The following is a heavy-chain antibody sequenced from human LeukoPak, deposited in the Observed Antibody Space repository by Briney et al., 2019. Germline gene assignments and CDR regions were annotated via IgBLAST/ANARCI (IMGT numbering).Heavy chain of an antibody. CDR3: AGDSGYFLFDY. CDR1: GGSFSGYY. Sequence: SETLSLTCAVYGGSFSGYYWSWIRQPPGKGLEWIGEINHSGSNNYNPSLKSRVTISVDTSKNQYSLKLSSVTAADTAVYYCAGDSGYFLFDYWGQGTLVTVSS. V-gene: IGHV4-34*01. D-gene: IGHD3-22*01. CDR2: INHSGSN. J-gene: IGHJ4*02.